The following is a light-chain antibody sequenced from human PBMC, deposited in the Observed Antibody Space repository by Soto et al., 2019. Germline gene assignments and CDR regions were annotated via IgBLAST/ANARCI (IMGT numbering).Light chain of an antibody. V-gene: IGKV3-20*01. CDR2: GAY. Sequence: EIVLTQSPGTLSLSPGDRATLSCRASQSVDSSYLVWYQQKPGLAPSLLIYGAYNRATGSPDRFSGSGSGRDFTLTISRLEPEDFEVYYCHMYGGLAITFGGGTKVEI. CDR1: QSVDSSY. J-gene: IGKJ4*01. CDR3: HMYGGLAIT.